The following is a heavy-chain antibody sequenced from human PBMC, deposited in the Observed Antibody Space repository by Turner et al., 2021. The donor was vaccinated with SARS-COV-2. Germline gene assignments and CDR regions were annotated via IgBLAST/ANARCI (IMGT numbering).Heavy chain of an antibody. CDR2: ISYDGSNK. J-gene: IGHJ6*02. CDR1: GFTFRSYA. CDR3: AKGYSYAYYYGLDV. D-gene: IGHD5-18*01. Sequence: QVQLVESGGGVVQPGRSLRLSCAASGFTFRSYAMHWVRQAPGKGLEWVAVISYDGSNKYYADSVKGRFTISRDNSKNTLYLQMNSLRAEDTAVYYCAKGYSYAYYYGLDVWGQGTTVTVSS. V-gene: IGHV3-30*18.